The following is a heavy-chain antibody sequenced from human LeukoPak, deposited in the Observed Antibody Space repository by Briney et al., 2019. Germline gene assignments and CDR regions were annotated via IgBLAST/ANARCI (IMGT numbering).Heavy chain of an antibody. D-gene: IGHD4-23*01. J-gene: IGHJ4*02. Sequence: SVKVSCXASGGTFSSYAISWVRQAPGQGLEWMGGIIPIFGTANYAQKFQGRVTITADESASTAYMELSSLRSEDTAVYYCARDRTVVTNYFDYWGQGTLVTVSS. V-gene: IGHV1-69*01. CDR1: GGTFSSYA. CDR3: ARDRTVVTNYFDY. CDR2: IIPIFGTA.